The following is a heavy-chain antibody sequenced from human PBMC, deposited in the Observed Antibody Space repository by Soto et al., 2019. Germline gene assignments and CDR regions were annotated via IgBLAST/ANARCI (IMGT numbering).Heavy chain of an antibody. J-gene: IGHJ2*01. CDR3: AKDQDNTDYYWIFDL. Sequence: PGGSLRLSCAASGFTFSSYSMSWVRQAPGKGLEWVSGFRTSGDGGTTYYADSVKGRFTISRDNSKSTLYLEMNNLRPEDTDVYYCAKDQDNTDYYWIFDLWGRGTPVTVPQ. D-gene: IGHD4-17*01. CDR2: FRTSGDGGTT. V-gene: IGHV3-23*01. CDR1: GFTFSSYS.